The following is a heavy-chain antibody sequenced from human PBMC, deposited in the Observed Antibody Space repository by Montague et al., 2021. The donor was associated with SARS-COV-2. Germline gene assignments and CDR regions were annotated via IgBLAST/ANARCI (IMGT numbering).Heavy chain of an antibody. CDR1: GGSISGYH. CDR2: IYYSRGT. Sequence: SETLSLTCTVSGGSISGYHWCWIRQHPAKGLEGIGWIYYSRGTNYNPSLQSRVTISVDTSKNQFSLKLNSVTAAATAVYYCARGASELPSWGQGALVTVSS. J-gene: IGHJ5*02. D-gene: IGHD3-10*01. V-gene: IGHV4-59*01. CDR3: ARGASELPS.